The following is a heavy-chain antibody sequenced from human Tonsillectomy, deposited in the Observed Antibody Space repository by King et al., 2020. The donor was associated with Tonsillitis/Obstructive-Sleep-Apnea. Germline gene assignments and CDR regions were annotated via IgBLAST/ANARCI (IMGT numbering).Heavy chain of an antibody. CDR1: GFTFSNYA. V-gene: IGHV3-48*03. J-gene: IGHJ6*03. CDR2: IITRGSSM. D-gene: IGHD2/OR15-2a*01. Sequence: VQLVESGVDLVQPGGSLRLSCAASGFTFSNYAMNWVRQAPGKGLEWISFIITRGSSMSYADSVKGRFTVSRDNAKSSLYLQMNSLRDEDTAVYYCAKKYYYYMDVWGKGTTVTVSS. CDR3: AKKYYYYMDV.